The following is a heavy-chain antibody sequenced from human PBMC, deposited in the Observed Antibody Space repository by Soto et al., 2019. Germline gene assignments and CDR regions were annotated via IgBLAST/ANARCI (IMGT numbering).Heavy chain of an antibody. D-gene: IGHD2-15*01. V-gene: IGHV1-18*04. CDR3: ARVSSSIVVVPDYGMDV. CDR2: ISGKNGNT. J-gene: IGHJ6*02. CDR1: GYTFISHG. Sequence: ASVQVSCKASGYTFISHGISWVRQAPGQGLEWMGWISGKNGNTNYAQKLQGRVTLTTDTSTSTAYMELRSLRSDDTAVYYCARVSSSIVVVPDYGMDVWGQGTTVTVSS.